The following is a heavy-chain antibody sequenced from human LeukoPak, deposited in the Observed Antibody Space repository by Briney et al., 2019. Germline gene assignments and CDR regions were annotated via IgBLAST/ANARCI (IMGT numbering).Heavy chain of an antibody. CDR2: ISGSGGST. CDR3: AKEGLYTSDSSDWFDP. Sequence: PGGSLRLSCAASGFTFSSYAMSWVRQAPGKGLEWVSAISGSGGSTYYADSVKGRFTISRDSSKNTLYLQMDSLRAEDTAVYYCAKEGLYTSDSSDWFDPWGQGTLVTVSS. D-gene: IGHD2-21*02. J-gene: IGHJ5*02. CDR1: GFTFSSYA. V-gene: IGHV3-23*01.